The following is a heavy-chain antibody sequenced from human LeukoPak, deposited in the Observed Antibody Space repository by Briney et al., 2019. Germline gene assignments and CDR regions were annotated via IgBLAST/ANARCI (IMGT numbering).Heavy chain of an antibody. J-gene: IGHJ4*02. Sequence: GGSLRLSCVASGFTFSNYGMHWVCQGPGQGLEWVAVIWYDGSNKYYADSVKGRFTISRDNSKNTVYLQMNSLRAEDTAVYFCARDLGSSSSPIDYWGQGNLVTVSS. CDR1: GFTFSNYG. CDR2: IWYDGSNK. CDR3: ARDLGSSSSPIDY. V-gene: IGHV3-33*01. D-gene: IGHD6-6*01.